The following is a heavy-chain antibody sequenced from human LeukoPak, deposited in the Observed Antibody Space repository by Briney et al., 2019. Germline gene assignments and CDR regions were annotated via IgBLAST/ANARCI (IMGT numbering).Heavy chain of an antibody. CDR3: AKDFEAYCRGDCSSYFDY. V-gene: IGHV3-66*01. CDR1: GFTVSSSY. D-gene: IGHD2-21*02. J-gene: IGHJ4*02. Sequence: GGSLSLSCAASGFTVSSSYMSWVRQAPGKGLEWVSIISSAGTTYYADSVKGRFTISRDNSKNTVYLQVNSLRDEDTAVYYCAKDFEAYCRGDCSSYFDYWGQGNLVTVSS. CDR2: ISSAGTT.